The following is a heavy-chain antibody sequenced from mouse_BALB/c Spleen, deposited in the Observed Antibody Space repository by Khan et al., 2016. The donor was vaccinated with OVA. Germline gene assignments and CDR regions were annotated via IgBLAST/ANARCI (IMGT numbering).Heavy chain of an antibody. Sequence: HVQLKQSGPGLVAPSQTLSITCTVSGFSLSSYGVHWVRQPPGKGLEWLGVIWAGGSTNHNSALMSRLSISKDNSKSQVFLKMNSLQTDDTAMYYCARAFYYGAWFAYWGQGTLVTVSA. CDR2: IWAGGST. J-gene: IGHJ3*01. CDR3: ARAFYYGAWFAY. D-gene: IGHD1-1*01. CDR1: GFSLSSYG. V-gene: IGHV2-9*02.